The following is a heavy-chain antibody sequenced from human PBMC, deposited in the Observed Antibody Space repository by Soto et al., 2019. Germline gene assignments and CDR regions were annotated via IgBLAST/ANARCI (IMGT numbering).Heavy chain of an antibody. D-gene: IGHD3-9*01. J-gene: IGHJ5*02. V-gene: IGHV4-34*01. CDR1: GGSFSGYY. CDR2: IYYSGST. CDR3: ASVTAPGYYDILTGYYNHRYNWFDP. Sequence: SETLSLTCAVYGGSFSGYYWSWIRQPPGKGLEWIGSIYYSGSTYYNPSLKSRVTISVDTSKNRFSLKLSSVTAADTAVYYCASVTAPGYYDILTGYYNHRYNWFDPWGQGTLVTVSS.